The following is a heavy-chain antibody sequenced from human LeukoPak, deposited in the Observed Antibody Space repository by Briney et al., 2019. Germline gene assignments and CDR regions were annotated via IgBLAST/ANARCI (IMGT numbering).Heavy chain of an antibody. D-gene: IGHD1-26*01. J-gene: IGHJ4*02. CDR1: NYTFTYYA. CDR3: ARGVGGASYYFDY. Sequence: ASGEVSCKTSNYTFTYYAITWLRQAPGQRVGWMGWISPYNGNTNYAQKLQGRVTVTTDTSTSTAYMELRSLRSDDTAVYSCARGVGGASYYFDYWGQGTLVTVSS. CDR2: ISPYNGNT. V-gene: IGHV1-18*01.